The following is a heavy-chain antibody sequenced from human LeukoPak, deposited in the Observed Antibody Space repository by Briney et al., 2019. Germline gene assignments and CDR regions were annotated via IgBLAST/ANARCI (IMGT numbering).Heavy chain of an antibody. CDR1: GYTFTGYY. V-gene: IGHV1-2*02. D-gene: IGHD3-22*01. Sequence: ASVKVSCKASGYTFTGYYMHWVRQAPGQGLEWMGWINPNSGGTNYAQKFQGRVTMTRDTSISTAYMELSRLRSEDTAVYYCARVSFNYYDSSGYFDYWGQGTLVTVSS. J-gene: IGHJ4*02. CDR3: ARVSFNYYDSSGYFDY. CDR2: INPNSGGT.